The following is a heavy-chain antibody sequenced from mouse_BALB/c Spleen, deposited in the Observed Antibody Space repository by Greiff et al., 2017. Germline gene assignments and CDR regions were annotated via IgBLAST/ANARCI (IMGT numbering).Heavy chain of an antibody. CDR3: ARGLGREYFDY. V-gene: IGHV5-4*02. CDR1: GFTFSDYY. D-gene: IGHD4-1*01. J-gene: IGHJ2*01. Sequence: EVQRVESGGGLVKPGGSLKLSCAASGFTFSDYYMYWVRQTPEKRLEWVATISDGGSYTYYPDSVKGRFTISRDNAKNNLYLQMSSLKSEDTAMYYCARGLGREYFDYWGQGTTLTVSS. CDR2: ISDGGSYT.